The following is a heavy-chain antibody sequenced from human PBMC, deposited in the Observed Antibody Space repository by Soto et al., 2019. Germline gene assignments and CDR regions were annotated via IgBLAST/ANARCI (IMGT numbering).Heavy chain of an antibody. CDR1: GYTFTSYD. V-gene: IGHV1-8*01. J-gene: IGHJ6*03. CDR3: ARSPGALYYMDV. Sequence: ASVKVSCKASGYTFTSYDINWVRQATGQGLEWMGWMNPNSGNTGYAQKFQGRVTMTRNTSISTAYMELSSLRSEDTAVYYCARSPGALYYMDVWGKGTTVTVSS. D-gene: IGHD3-10*01. CDR2: MNPNSGNT.